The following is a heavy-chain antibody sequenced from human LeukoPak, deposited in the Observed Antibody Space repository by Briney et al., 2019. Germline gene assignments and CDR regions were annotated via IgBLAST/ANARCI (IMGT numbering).Heavy chain of an antibody. V-gene: IGHV3-7*03. CDR3: ARERPYYFDY. J-gene: IGHJ4*02. CDR1: GFTFSSYA. CDR2: IKQDGGEQ. Sequence: GGSLRLSCAASGFTFSSYAMSWVRQAPGRGLEWVANIKQDGGEQYYVDSVKGRFTISRDNAKNSLYVQMNSLRVEDTAVYYCARERPYYFDYWGQGILVTVSS. D-gene: IGHD1-1*01.